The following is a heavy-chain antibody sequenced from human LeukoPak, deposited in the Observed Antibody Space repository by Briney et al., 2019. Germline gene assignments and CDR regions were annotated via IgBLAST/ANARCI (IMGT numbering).Heavy chain of an antibody. V-gene: IGHV4-34*01. CDR1: GGSFSGYY. D-gene: IGHD2/OR15-2a*01. CDR3: AKNPFRNWFDP. CDR2: INHSGST. Sequence: SETLSLTCAVYGGSFSGYYWSWIRQPPGKGLEWIGEINHSGSTNYNPSLKSRVTISVDTSKNQFSLKLSSVTAEDTAVYYCAKNPFRNWFDPWGQGTLVTVSS. J-gene: IGHJ5*02.